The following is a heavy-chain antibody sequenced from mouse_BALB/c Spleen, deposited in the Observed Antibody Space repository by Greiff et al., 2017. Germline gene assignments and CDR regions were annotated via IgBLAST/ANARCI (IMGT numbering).Heavy chain of an antibody. Sequence: DVHLVESGGGLVKPGGSLKLSCAASGFAFSSYDMSWVRQTPEKRLEWVAYISSGGGSTYYPDTVKGRFTISRDNAKNTLYLQMSSLKSEDTAMYYCARRGGNSYFDYWGQGTTLTVSS. J-gene: IGHJ2*01. CDR1: GFAFSSYD. CDR3: ARRGGNSYFDY. V-gene: IGHV5-12-1*01. D-gene: IGHD2-1*01. CDR2: ISSGGGST.